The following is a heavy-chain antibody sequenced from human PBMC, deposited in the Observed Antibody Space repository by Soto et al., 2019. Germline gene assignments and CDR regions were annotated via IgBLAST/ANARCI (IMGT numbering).Heavy chain of an antibody. CDR3: ARGKVLLRFLEWLCWFDP. J-gene: IGHJ5*02. Sequence: ASVKVSCKASGYTFTSYGISWVRQAPGQGLEWMGWISAYNDNTNYAQKLQGRVTMTTDTSTSTAYMELRSLRSDDTAVYYCARGKVLLRFLEWLCWFDPWGQGTLVTVSS. CDR1: GYTFTSYG. V-gene: IGHV1-18*01. CDR2: ISAYNDNT. D-gene: IGHD3-3*01.